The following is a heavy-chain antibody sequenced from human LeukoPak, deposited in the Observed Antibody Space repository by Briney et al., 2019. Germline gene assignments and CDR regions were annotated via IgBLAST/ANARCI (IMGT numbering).Heavy chain of an antibody. J-gene: IGHJ4*01. Sequence: GGSLRLSCAASGFTVSSNYITWVRRAPGKGLEWVSVIYSSGITYYADSVKGRFTISRDNSKNTLYLQMNSLRAEDTAFYYCARGHNSRAGVTDCCPLDFWGQEPWSPSP. CDR1: GFTVSSNY. D-gene: IGHD2-21*02. CDR3: ARGHNSRAGVTDCCPLDF. V-gene: IGHV3-66*01. CDR2: IYSSGIT.